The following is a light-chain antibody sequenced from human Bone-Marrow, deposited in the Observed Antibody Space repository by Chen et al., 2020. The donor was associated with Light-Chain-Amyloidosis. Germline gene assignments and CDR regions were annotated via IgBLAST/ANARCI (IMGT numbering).Light chain of an antibody. CDR1: DLPTKY. J-gene: IGLJ2*01. CDR2: RDT. Sequence: SYELTQPPSVSVSPGQTAQNTCSGDDLPTKYAYWYQQKQGQAPVMVLHRDTERPSGISARFSGSSSGTTATLTISGVQAEDEADYHCQSADSSSPYELIFGGGTKLTVL. V-gene: IGLV3-25*03. CDR3: QSADSSSPYELI.